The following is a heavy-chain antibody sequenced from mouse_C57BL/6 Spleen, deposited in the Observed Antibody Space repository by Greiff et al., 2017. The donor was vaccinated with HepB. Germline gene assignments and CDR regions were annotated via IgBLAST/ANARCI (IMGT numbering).Heavy chain of an antibody. Sequence: EVKLVESGEGLVKPGGSLKLSCAASGFTFSSYAMSWVRQTPEKRLEWVAYISSGGDYIYYADTVKGRFTISRDNARNTLYLQMSSLKSEDTAMYYCTRENGYDGYYFDYWGQGTTLTVSS. V-gene: IGHV5-9-1*02. CDR2: ISSGGDYI. J-gene: IGHJ2*01. D-gene: IGHD2-2*01. CDR1: GFTFSSYA. CDR3: TRENGYDGYYFDY.